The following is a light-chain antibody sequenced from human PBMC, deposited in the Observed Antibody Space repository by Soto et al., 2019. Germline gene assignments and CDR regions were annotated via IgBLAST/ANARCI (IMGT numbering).Light chain of an antibody. J-gene: IGLJ3*02. CDR1: SSDIGSYNF. V-gene: IGLV2-14*01. Sequence: QSALTQPPSASGSPGQSVTISCTGTSSDIGSYNFVSWYQQHPGKAPKLMIYEVSNRPSGVSYRFSGSKSGNTASLTISGLRAEDEADYYCSSCSTSGTVMFGGGTKLTVL. CDR3: SSCSTSGTVM. CDR2: EVS.